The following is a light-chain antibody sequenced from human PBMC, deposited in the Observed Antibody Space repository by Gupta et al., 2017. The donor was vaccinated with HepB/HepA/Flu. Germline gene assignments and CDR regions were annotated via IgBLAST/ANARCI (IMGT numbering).Light chain of an antibody. CDR3: LQDYRYPRT. V-gene: IGKV1-6*01. CDR2: GAF. J-gene: IGKJ1*01. CDR1: QGISNY. Sequence: IKMTQPPSCLYTYVGDRVTITCRASQGISNYLGWYQQKPGKAPKLLIYGAFTLQTGVPSRFSGSGSGTDFTLTISSLQPEDFATYYCLQDYRYPRTFGQGTKVEIK.